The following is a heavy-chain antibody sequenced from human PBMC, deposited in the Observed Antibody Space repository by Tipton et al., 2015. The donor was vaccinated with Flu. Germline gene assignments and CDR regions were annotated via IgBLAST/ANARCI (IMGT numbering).Heavy chain of an antibody. V-gene: IGHV1-69*13. CDR3: ARQIYTSGELDHDYYYMDV. D-gene: IGHD6-25*01. CDR1: GYTFTNYG. Sequence: QLVQSGAEVKKPGASVKVSCKASGYTFTNYGLNWVRQAPGQGLEWMGGIVCIFGIPNYAQKFQGRVTMTADESTTTVYMELSSLRSDDTAVYYCARQIYTSGELDHDYYYMDVWGKGTTVTVSS. CDR2: IVCIFGIP. J-gene: IGHJ6*03.